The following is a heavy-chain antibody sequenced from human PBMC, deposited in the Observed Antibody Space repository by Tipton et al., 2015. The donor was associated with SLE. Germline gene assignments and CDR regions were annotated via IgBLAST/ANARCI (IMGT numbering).Heavy chain of an antibody. CDR3: ARHGRRQQLVPNWFDP. D-gene: IGHD6-13*01. J-gene: IGHJ5*02. V-gene: IGHV3-30*04. CDR2: ISYDGSNK. CDR1: GFTFSSYA. Sequence: SLRLSCAASGFTFSSYAMHWVRQAPGKGLEWVAVISYDGSNKYYADSVKGRFTISRDNSKNTLYLQMNSLRAEDTAVYYCARHGRRQQLVPNWFDPWGQGTLATVSS.